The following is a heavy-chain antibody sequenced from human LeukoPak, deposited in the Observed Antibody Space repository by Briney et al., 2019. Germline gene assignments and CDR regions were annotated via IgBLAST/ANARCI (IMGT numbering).Heavy chain of an antibody. J-gene: IGHJ3*02. D-gene: IGHD3-22*01. CDR2: IIPIFGTA. CDR1: GGTFSSYA. Sequence: SVKVSCKASGGTFSSYAISWVRQAPGQGLEWMGGIIPIFGTANYAQKFQGRVTITADESTSTAYMELSSLGSEDTAVYYCARVITMIVSGSMDAFDIWGQGTMVTVSS. V-gene: IGHV1-69*13. CDR3: ARVITMIVSGSMDAFDI.